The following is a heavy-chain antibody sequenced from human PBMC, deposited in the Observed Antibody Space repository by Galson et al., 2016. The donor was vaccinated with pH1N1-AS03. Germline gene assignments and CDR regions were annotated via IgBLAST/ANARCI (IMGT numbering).Heavy chain of an antibody. Sequence: SLRLSCAASGFTFSSYGMHWVRQAPGKGLEWVAVISYDGSNKYYADSVKGRFTISRDNSKNTLYLQMNSLRAEDTAVYYCAKDREVYGDYIWYFDLWGRGTLVTVSS. CDR3: AKDREVYGDYIWYFDL. CDR2: ISYDGSNK. V-gene: IGHV3-30-3*01. D-gene: IGHD4-17*01. CDR1: GFTFSSYG. J-gene: IGHJ2*01.